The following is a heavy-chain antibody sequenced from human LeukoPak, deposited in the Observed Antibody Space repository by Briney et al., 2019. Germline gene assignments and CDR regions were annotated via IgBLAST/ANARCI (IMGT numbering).Heavy chain of an antibody. Sequence: GGSLKLSCAASGSTFSSYWMSWVRQAPGKGLERVASIKQDGSEKYYGASVKGRFTISSDNAKNSLYLQMNSLRAEDTALYYCARAPGEGWFDPWGQGTLVTVSS. V-gene: IGHV3-7*01. J-gene: IGHJ5*02. D-gene: IGHD4-17*01. CDR1: GSTFSSYW. CDR2: IKQDGSEK. CDR3: ARAPGEGWFDP.